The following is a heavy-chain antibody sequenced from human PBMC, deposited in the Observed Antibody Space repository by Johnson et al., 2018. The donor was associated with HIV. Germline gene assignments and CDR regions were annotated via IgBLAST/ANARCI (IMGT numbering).Heavy chain of an antibody. CDR2: ITRNTDVETT. J-gene: IGHJ3*02. CDR3: ATDVPSAPYYNAFDI. Sequence: VQLVESGGGLVKPGGSLRLSCAASGFTFTNAWMHWVRQAPGKGLAWVGRITRNTDVETTDSTTPVKCRFTISRDDSKNTLYLHMNSLKTEDTAVYYCATDVPSAPYYNAFDIWGQGTMVTVSS. CDR1: GFTFTNAW. D-gene: IGHD1-26*01. V-gene: IGHV3-15*01.